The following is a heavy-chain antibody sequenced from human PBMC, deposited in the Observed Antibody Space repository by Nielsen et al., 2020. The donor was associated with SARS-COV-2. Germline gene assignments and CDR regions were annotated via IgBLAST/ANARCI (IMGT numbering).Heavy chain of an antibody. Sequence: GSLRLSCAVSGDSITTSTWWSWVRQPPGKGLEWIGEIYHSGSTNYNPSLKSRVTISVDKSKNQFSLKLSSVTAADTAVYYCASRDYYYYYGMDVWGQGTTVTVSS. CDR3: ASRDYYYYYGMDV. V-gene: IGHV4-4*02. CDR1: GDSITTSTW. CDR2: IYHSGST. D-gene: IGHD3-10*01. J-gene: IGHJ6*02.